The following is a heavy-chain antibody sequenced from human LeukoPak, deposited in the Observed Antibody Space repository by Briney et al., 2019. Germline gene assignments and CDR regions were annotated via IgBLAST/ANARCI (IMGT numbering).Heavy chain of an antibody. CDR2: IIPIFGTA. CDR1: GGTFSSYA. D-gene: IGHD6-13*01. J-gene: IGHJ4*02. CDR3: AREGIAAAGSGL. Sequence: ASVKVSCKASGGTFSSYAISWVRQAPGQGLEWMGGIIPIFGTANYAQKFQGRVTITADESTSTACMELSSLRSEDTAVYYCAREGIAAAGSGLWGQGTLVTVSS. V-gene: IGHV1-69*13.